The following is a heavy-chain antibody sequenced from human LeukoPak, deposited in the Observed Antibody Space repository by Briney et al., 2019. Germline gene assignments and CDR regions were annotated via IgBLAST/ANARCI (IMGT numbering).Heavy chain of an antibody. CDR2: ISGSGGST. J-gene: IGHJ4*02. CDR1: GFTFSSYA. Sequence: PGGSLRLSCAASGFTFSSYAMSWVRQAPGKGLEWVSAISGSGGSTYYADSVKGRFTISRDNSKNTLYLQMNSLRGEGTDVYYCGKGERYGASYSPFDYWGQGTLVTVSS. CDR3: GKGERYGASYSPFDY. D-gene: IGHD2-21*01. V-gene: IGHV3-23*01.